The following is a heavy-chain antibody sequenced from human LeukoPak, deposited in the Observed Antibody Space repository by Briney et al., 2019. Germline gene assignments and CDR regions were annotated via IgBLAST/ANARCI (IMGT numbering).Heavy chain of an antibody. CDR3: AKDQHYYDSSGYKGPDDAFDI. V-gene: IGHV3-7*01. D-gene: IGHD3-22*01. Sequence: GGSLRLSCAVSGFTFSNYWMSWVRQAPGKGLEWVANINQDGSEKNYVDSVKGRFTISRDNARNSLYLQMNSLRAEDTAVYYCAKDQHYYDSSGYKGPDDAFDIWGQGTMVTVSS. CDR1: GFTFSNYW. J-gene: IGHJ3*02. CDR2: INQDGSEK.